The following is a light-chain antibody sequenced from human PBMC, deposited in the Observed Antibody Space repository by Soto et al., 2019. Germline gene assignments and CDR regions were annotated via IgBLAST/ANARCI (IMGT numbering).Light chain of an antibody. CDR3: SSYTRASPPDYV. J-gene: IGLJ1*01. CDR2: DVN. Sequence: QSVLTQPASVSGSPGQSITISCIGTSSDVGGYNFVSWYQQHPGKVPKLIIFDVNNRPSGVSTRFSGSKSGNTASLTISGLQTEDEADYYCSSYTRASPPDYVFGTGTKVTVL. CDR1: SSDVGGYNF. V-gene: IGLV2-14*01.